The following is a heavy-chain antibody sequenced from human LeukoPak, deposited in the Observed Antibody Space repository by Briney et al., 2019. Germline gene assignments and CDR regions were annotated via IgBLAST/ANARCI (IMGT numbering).Heavy chain of an antibody. CDR2: INHSGST. Sequence: SETLSLTCAVSGGSISSGGYYWSWIRQPPGKGLEWIGEINHSGSTNYNPSLKSRVTISVDTSKNQFSLKLSSVTAADTAVYYCARDLVAVVFDYWGQGTLVTVSS. J-gene: IGHJ4*02. D-gene: IGHD2-15*01. CDR3: ARDLVAVVFDY. CDR1: GGSISSGGYY. V-gene: IGHV4-34*01.